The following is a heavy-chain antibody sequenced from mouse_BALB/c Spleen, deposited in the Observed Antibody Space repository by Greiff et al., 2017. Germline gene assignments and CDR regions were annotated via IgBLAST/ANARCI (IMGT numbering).Heavy chain of an antibody. J-gene: IGHJ2*01. CDR1: GYTFTSYY. Sequence: QVQLQQSGAELVKPGASVKLSCKASGYTFTSYYMYWVKQRPGQGLEWIGEINPSNGGTNFNEKFKSKATLTVDKSSSTAYMQLSSLTSEDSAVYYCTRGSMITTRFDYWGQGTTLTVSS. CDR2: INPSNGGT. V-gene: IGHV1S81*02. D-gene: IGHD2-4*01. CDR3: TRGSMITTRFDY.